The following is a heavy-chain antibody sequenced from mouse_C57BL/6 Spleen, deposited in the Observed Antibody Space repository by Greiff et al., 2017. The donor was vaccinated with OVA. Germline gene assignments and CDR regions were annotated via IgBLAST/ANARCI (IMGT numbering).Heavy chain of an antibody. CDR1: GYAFTNYL. D-gene: IGHD2-1*01. Sequence: QVQLKESGAELVRPGTSVKVSCKASGYAFTNYLIEWVKQRPGQGLEWIGVINPGSGGTNYNEKFKGKATLTADKSSSTAYMQLSSLTSEDSAVYFCARGPIYYGNPYAMDYWGQGTSVTVSS. CDR2: INPGSGGT. CDR3: ARGPIYYGNPYAMDY. J-gene: IGHJ4*01. V-gene: IGHV1-54*01.